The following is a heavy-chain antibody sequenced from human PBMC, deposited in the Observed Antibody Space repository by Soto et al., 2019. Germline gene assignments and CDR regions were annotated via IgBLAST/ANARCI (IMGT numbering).Heavy chain of an antibody. CDR2: VYNYGSA. J-gene: IGHJ4*02. CDR3: ARLVDDSRLNYLYFDH. CDR1: GVSISSGNW. D-gene: IGHD6-6*01. Sequence: SETLSLTCAVSGVSISSGNWWSWVRQPPGKGLEWIAEVYNYGSANYHHSLESRATISVDRSKNQFSLRLSSVTAADTGKYDCARLVDDSRLNYLYFDHWGQGTLVTVSS. V-gene: IGHV4-4*02.